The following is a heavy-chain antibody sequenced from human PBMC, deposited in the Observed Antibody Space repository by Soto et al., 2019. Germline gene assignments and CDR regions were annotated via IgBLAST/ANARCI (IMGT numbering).Heavy chain of an antibody. CDR3: AKHFDSGCPDY. V-gene: IGHV3-23*01. J-gene: IGHJ4*02. D-gene: IGHD6-19*01. CDR1: GFTFSSYA. Sequence: EVQLLESGGGLVQPGGSLRLSCAASGFTFSSYALSWVRQAPGKGLEWVSIIGNSGGSTFYADSVKGRCTISRDNSKNTLYLQMNNLRAEDTPGYYCAKHFDSGCPDYWGQGTLVTVSS. CDR2: IGNSGGST.